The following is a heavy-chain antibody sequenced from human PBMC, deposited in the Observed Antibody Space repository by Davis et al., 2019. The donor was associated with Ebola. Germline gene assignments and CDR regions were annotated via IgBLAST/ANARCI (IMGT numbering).Heavy chain of an antibody. V-gene: IGHV5-51*01. CDR1: GYSFTSYW. J-gene: IGHJ6*02. D-gene: IGHD2-2*01. CDR3: ARHCSSTSCDPYYYYGMDV. Sequence: GESLKISCKGSGYSFTSYWIGWVRQMPGKGLEWMGIIYPGDSYTNYSPSFQGHVTISADKSISTAYLQWSSLKASDTAMYYCARHCSSTSCDPYYYYGMDVWGQGTTVTVSS. CDR2: IYPGDSYT.